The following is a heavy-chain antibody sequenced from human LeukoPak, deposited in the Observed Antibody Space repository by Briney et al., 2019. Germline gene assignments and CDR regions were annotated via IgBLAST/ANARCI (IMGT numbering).Heavy chain of an antibody. D-gene: IGHD3-3*01. CDR2: ISAYNGNT. CDR1: GYTFTNYG. Sequence: ASVKVSRKASGYTFTNYGFSWVRQAPGQGLEWMGWISAYNGNTNYAQKLQGRVTMTTDTSTTTAYMELRSLRSDDTAVYYCARDGGYYYGMDVWGKGTTVIVSS. V-gene: IGHV1-18*04. J-gene: IGHJ6*04. CDR3: ARDGGYYYGMDV.